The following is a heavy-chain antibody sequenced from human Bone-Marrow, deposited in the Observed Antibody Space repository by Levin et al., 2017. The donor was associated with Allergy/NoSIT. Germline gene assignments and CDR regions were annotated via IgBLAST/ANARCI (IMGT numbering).Heavy chain of an antibody. CDR1: GYTFTGYY. CDR3: ARGGRLAGTGCLV. D-gene: IGHD1-1*01. Sequence: ASVKVSCKASGYTFTGYYLHWVRQAPGQGLEWVGWINPDSGGTDCAPKFQGRVTMSRDTSINTAYMELSRLRFDDTAVYYCARGGRLAGTGCLVGGQGTPVTVSS. V-gene: IGHV1-2*02. CDR2: INPDSGGT. J-gene: IGHJ4*02.